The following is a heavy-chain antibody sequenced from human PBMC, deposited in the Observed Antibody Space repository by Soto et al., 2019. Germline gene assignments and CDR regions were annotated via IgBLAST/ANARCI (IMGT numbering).Heavy chain of an antibody. D-gene: IGHD2-2*01. CDR2: ISAYNGNT. J-gene: IGHJ6*02. CDR3: ARDIVVVPAALNYYYGMDV. CDR1: GYTFTSYG. Sequence: QVQLVQSGAEVKQPGASVKVSCKASGYTFTSYGISWVRQAPGQGLEWMGWISAYNGNTNYAQKLQGRVTMTTDTSTSTAYMELRSLRSDDTAVYYCARDIVVVPAALNYYYGMDVWGQGTTVTVSS. V-gene: IGHV1-18*01.